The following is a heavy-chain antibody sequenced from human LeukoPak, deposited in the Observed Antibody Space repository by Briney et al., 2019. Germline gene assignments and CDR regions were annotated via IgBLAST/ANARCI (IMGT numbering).Heavy chain of an antibody. Sequence: GASVKVSCKASGYTFTGYYMHWVRQAPGQGLEWMGRINPNSGGTNYAQKFQGRVTMTRDTSISTAYMELSRLRSDDTAAYYCATTYDCSGYYYNWFDPWGQGTLVTVSS. D-gene: IGHD3-22*01. J-gene: IGHJ5*02. CDR3: ATTYDCSGYYYNWFDP. CDR2: INPNSGGT. V-gene: IGHV1-2*06. CDR1: GYTFTGYY.